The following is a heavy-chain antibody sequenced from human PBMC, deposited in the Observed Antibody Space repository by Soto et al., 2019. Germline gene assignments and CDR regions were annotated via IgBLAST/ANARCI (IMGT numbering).Heavy chain of an antibody. Sequence: ASETLSLTCAVYGRSFSGYYWSWIRQPPGKGLEWIGEINHSGSTNYNPSLKSRVTIPVDTSKNQFSLNLSSVTAADTAVYYCARRLDVWGQGTTVTVSS. CDR2: INHSGST. J-gene: IGHJ6*02. V-gene: IGHV4-34*01. CDR3: ARRLDV. CDR1: GRSFSGYY.